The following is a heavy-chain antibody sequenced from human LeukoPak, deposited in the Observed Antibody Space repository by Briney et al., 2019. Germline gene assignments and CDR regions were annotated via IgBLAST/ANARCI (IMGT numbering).Heavy chain of an antibody. D-gene: IGHD5-18*01. CDR1: GGTFSSYA. CDR2: IIPIFGTA. CDR3: ARAGSRRYSYGWNY. J-gene: IGHJ4*02. Sequence: ASVKVSCKASGGTFSSYAISWVRQAPGQGLEWMGRIIPIFGTANYAQKFQGRVTIATDESTSTAYMELSSLRSEDTAVYYCARAGSRRYSYGWNYWGQGTLVTVSS. V-gene: IGHV1-69*05.